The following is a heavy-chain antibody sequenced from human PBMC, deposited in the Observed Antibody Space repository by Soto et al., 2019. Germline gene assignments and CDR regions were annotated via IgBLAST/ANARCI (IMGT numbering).Heavy chain of an antibody. V-gene: IGHV1-18*01. Sequence: ASVKVSCKASGYTFTSYGISWVRQAPGQGLEWMGWISAYNGNTNYAQKLQGRVTMTTDTSTSTAYMELRSLRSDDTAVYYCALGGTMITFGGVIDPFDYWGQGTLVTVSS. J-gene: IGHJ4*02. CDR1: GYTFTSYG. D-gene: IGHD3-16*02. CDR2: ISAYNGNT. CDR3: ALGGTMITFGGVIDPFDY.